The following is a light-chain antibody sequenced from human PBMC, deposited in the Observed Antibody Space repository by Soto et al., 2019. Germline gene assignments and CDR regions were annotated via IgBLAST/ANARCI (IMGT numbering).Light chain of an antibody. CDR2: DAS. CDR3: QQYYYWPPA. J-gene: IGKJ4*01. CDR1: QSVRNN. Sequence: ELVMTQSPGTLSVSPGERATLPCRASQSVRNNLAWYQKKPGQAPRLLIFDASTRASGIPARFSGSGSGTEFTLTISSLQSEDFAFYYCQQYYYWPPAFGGGTKVEVK. V-gene: IGKV3-15*01.